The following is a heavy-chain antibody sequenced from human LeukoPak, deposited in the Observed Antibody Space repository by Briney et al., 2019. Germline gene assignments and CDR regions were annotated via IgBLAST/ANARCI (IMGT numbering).Heavy chain of an antibody. J-gene: IGHJ5*02. D-gene: IGHD1-1*01. Sequence: EESLQISCKGSGYISTSYWISWVRQMPGKGLEWMGRIDPSDSNTNSSPSFQGHVTISADKSISTAYLQWSSLKASDTAMYYCARQATGDPLSPFDPWGQGTLVTVSS. V-gene: IGHV5-10-1*01. CDR1: GYISTSYW. CDR2: IDPSDSNT. CDR3: ARQATGDPLSPFDP.